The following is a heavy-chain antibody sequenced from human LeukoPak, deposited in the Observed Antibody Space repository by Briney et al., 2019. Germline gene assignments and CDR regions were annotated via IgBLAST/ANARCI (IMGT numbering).Heavy chain of an antibody. D-gene: IGHD5-24*01. Sequence: SETLSLTCTVSGASFSSYYWTWIRQPPGRGLEWIGYIYYSGSTKYNPSLKSRVSISVDTSKNQFSLKLSSVTAADTAVYYCARGAGAGYNLQPFDYWGQGTLVTVSS. CDR2: IYYSGST. CDR3: ARGAGAGYNLQPFDY. CDR1: GASFSSYY. J-gene: IGHJ4*02. V-gene: IGHV4-59*08.